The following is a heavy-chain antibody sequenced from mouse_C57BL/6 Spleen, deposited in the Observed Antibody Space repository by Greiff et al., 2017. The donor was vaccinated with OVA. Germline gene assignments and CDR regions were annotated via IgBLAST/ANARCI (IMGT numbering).Heavy chain of an antibody. CDR3: TTSEVVAEGWFAY. Sequence: EVKLMESGAELVRPGASVKLSCTASGFNIKDYYMHWVKQRPEQGLEWIGRIDPEDGDTEYAPKFQGKATMTADTSSNTAYLQLSSLTSEDTAVYYCTTSEVVAEGWFAYWGQGTLVTVSA. D-gene: IGHD1-1*01. V-gene: IGHV14-1*01. J-gene: IGHJ3*01. CDR2: IDPEDGDT. CDR1: GFNIKDYY.